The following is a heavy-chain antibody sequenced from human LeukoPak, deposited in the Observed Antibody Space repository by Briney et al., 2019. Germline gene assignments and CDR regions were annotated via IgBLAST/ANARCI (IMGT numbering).Heavy chain of an antibody. CDR3: ARHKGQHTVDY. CDR1: GGSVSSSNYY. V-gene: IGHV4-39*01. Sequence: PSETLSPTCIVSGGSVSSSNYYWGRIRQPPGKGLEWIGSVYYSGSTYYNPSLKSRVTISVDTSKNQFSLKLSSATAADTAVYYCARHKGQHTVDYWGQGTLVTVSS. J-gene: IGHJ4*02. CDR2: VYYSGST. D-gene: IGHD2-2*01.